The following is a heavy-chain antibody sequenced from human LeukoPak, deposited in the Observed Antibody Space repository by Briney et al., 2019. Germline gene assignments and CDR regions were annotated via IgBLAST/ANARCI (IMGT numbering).Heavy chain of an antibody. CDR2: IYYSGST. V-gene: IGHV4-59*01. CDR3: ASYYYGMDV. J-gene: IGHJ6*02. Sequence: HSETLSLTCPVSGGSISSYYWSWIRQPPGKGLEWIGYIYYSGSTNYNPSLKSRVTISVDTSKNQFSLKLSSVTAADTAVYYCASYYYGMDVWGQGTTVTVSS. CDR1: GGSISSYY.